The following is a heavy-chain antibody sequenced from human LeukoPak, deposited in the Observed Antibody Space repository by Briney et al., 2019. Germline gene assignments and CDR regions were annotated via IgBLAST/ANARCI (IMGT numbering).Heavy chain of an antibody. CDR2: ISSSSSTI. CDR1: GFTLSTYT. Sequence: GGSLRLSCAASGFTLSTYTMNWVRQAPGKGLQWFSYISSSSSTIYYADSVKGRFTISRDNAKNSLYLQMNSLRDEDTAVYYCAREYSSSSGRAFDIWGQGTMATVSS. J-gene: IGHJ3*02. D-gene: IGHD6-6*01. CDR3: AREYSSSSGRAFDI. V-gene: IGHV3-48*02.